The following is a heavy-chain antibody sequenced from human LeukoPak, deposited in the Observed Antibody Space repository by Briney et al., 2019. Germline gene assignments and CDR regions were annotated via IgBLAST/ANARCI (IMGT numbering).Heavy chain of an antibody. CDR3: ARTGYYYDSSGYNYYFDY. Sequence: SETLSLTCTVSGGSISSGGYYWSWIRQPPGKGLEWIGYIYHSGSTYYNPSLKSRVTISVDRSKNQFSLKLSSVTAADTAVYYCARTGYYYDSSGYNYYFDYWGQGTLVTVSS. D-gene: IGHD3-22*01. V-gene: IGHV4-30-2*01. CDR2: IYHSGST. CDR1: GGSISSGGYY. J-gene: IGHJ4*02.